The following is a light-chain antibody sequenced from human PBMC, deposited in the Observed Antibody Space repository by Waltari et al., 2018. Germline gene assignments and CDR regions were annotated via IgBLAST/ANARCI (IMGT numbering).Light chain of an antibody. Sequence: QSALTQPASVSGSPGQSITISCPGTSSDVGNYDLVSWYQQHPGKAPNPTIYEVTKRPSWVSNRFSGSKSGNTASLTVSGLQAEDEADYYCYSYAGSGTLVFGGGTKLTVL. CDR1: SSDVGNYDL. J-gene: IGLJ2*01. CDR2: EVT. CDR3: YSYAGSGTLV. V-gene: IGLV2-23*02.